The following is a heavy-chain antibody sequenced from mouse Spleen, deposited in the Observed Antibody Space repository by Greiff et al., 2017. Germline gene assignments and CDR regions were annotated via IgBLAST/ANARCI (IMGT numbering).Heavy chain of an antibody. J-gene: IGHJ4*01. CDR3: ARLWLRRGYAMDY. Sequence: VMLVESGPGLVAPSQSLSITCTVSGFSLTSYAISWVRQPPGKGLEWLGVIWTGGGTNYNSALKSRLSISKDNSKSQVFLKMNSLQTDDTARYYCARLWLRRGYAMDYWGQGTSVTVSS. CDR2: IWTGGGT. V-gene: IGHV2-9-1*01. D-gene: IGHD2-2*01. CDR1: GFSLTSYA.